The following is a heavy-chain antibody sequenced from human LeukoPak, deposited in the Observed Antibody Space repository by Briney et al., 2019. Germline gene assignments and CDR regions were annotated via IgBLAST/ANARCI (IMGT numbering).Heavy chain of an antibody. CDR2: INYSGST. CDR3: ARVPRYYYKDFDY. D-gene: IGHD3-10*01. Sequence: SSETLSLTCAAYGGSFSGYDWSWIRQPPGKGLEWIGQINYSGSTNYNPSLKSRVTISVDTSKNQFSLKLSSVTAADTAVYYCARVPRYYYKDFDYWGQGTLVTVSS. J-gene: IGHJ4*02. V-gene: IGHV4-34*01. CDR1: GGSFSGYD.